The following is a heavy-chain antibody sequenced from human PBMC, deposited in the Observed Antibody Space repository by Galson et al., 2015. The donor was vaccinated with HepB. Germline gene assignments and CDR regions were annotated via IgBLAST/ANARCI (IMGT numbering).Heavy chain of an antibody. V-gene: IGHV3-23*01. CDR2: ISGSGGST. J-gene: IGHJ4*02. D-gene: IGHD6-13*01. CDR1: GFTFSSYA. CDR3: AKDRIRYSSSWYAGGFDY. Sequence: SLRLSCAASGFTFSSYAMSWVRQAPGKGLEWVSAISGSGGSTYYADSVKGRFTISRDNSKNTLYLQMNSLRAEDTAVYYCAKDRIRYSSSWYAGGFDYWGQGTLVTVSS.